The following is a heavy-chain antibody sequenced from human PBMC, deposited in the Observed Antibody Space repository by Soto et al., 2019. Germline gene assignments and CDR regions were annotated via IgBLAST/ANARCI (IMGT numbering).Heavy chain of an antibody. D-gene: IGHD3-16*01. CDR2: IIPIFGTA. J-gene: IGHJ6*02. V-gene: IGHV1-69*13. CDR3: ARARTDLGDYYYGMDV. CDR1: GGTFSSYA. Sequence: ASVKVSCKASGGTFSSYAISWVRQAPGQGLEWMGGIIPIFGTANYAQKFQGRVTITADESTSTAYMELSSLRSEDTAVYYCARARTDLGDYYYGMDVWVHGTTVTAFS.